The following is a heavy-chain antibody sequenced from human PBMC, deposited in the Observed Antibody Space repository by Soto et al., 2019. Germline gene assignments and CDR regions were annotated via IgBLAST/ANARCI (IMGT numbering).Heavy chain of an antibody. J-gene: IGHJ4*02. D-gene: IGHD3-3*01. V-gene: IGHV4-59*01. Sequence: SETLSLTCTVSGGSISSYYWSWIRQPPGKGLEWIGYIYYSGSTNYNPSLKSRVTISVDTSKNQFSLKLSSVTAADTAVYYCARDGRGAYYDFWSGYQFDYWGQGTLVTVSS. CDR2: IYYSGST. CDR1: GGSISSYY. CDR3: ARDGRGAYYDFWSGYQFDY.